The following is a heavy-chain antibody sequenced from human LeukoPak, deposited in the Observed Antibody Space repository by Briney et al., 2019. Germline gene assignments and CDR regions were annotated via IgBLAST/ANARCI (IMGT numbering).Heavy chain of an antibody. CDR1: GGSISSSSYY. D-gene: IGHD3-22*01. V-gene: IGHV4-39*01. Sequence: ESSETLSLTCTVSGGSISSSSYYWGWIRQPPGKGLEWIGSIYYSGSTYYNPSLKSRVTISVDTSKNQFSLKLSSVTAADTAVYYCARRGYDSSGYYRNYWGQGTLVTVSS. CDR3: ARRGYDSSGYYRNY. J-gene: IGHJ4*02. CDR2: IYYSGST.